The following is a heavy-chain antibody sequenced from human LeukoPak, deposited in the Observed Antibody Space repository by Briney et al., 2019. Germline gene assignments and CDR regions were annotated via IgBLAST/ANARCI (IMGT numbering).Heavy chain of an antibody. J-gene: IGHJ4*02. CDR1: GFTFSSYW. CDR2: INSDGRTT. V-gene: IGHV3-74*01. CDR3: ARATGGTQWEDY. D-gene: IGHD1-26*01. Sequence: RGSLRLSCAASGFTFSSYWMHWVRQAPGKGLVWVSRINSDGRTTNYADSVKGRFTVSRDNAKNTLYLQMNSLRAEDSAVFYCARATGGTQWEDYWGQGTLVTVSS.